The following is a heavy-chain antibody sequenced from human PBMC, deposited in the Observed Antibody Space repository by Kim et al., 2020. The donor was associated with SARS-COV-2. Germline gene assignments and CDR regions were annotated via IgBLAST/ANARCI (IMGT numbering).Heavy chain of an antibody. Sequence: GITSYSPPLRGRVTISIDTSKNQFSLKLSSMTAADTAIYYCVGDSSSYQNWGQGALVTVSS. D-gene: IGHD2-15*01. CDR3: VGDSSSYQN. V-gene: IGHV4-59*01. CDR2: GIT. J-gene: IGHJ4*02.